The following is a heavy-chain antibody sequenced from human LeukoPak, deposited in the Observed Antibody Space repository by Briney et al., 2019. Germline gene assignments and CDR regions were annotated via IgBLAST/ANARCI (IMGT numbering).Heavy chain of an antibody. D-gene: IGHD5-18*01. Sequence: SVKVSCKASGGTFSSYAISWVRQAPGQGLEWMGRIIPIFGTANYAQKFQGRVTITADESTSTAYMELSSLRSEDTAVYYCARDFFAGYNFFDYWGQGTLVTVSS. V-gene: IGHV1-69*15. CDR2: IIPIFGTA. J-gene: IGHJ4*02. CDR3: ARDFFAGYNFFDY. CDR1: GGTFSSYA.